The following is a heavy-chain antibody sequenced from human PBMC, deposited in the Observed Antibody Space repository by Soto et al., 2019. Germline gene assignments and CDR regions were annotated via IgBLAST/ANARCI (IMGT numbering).Heavy chain of an antibody. CDR3: ERDVPPDYGGNSGYYYYGMDV. V-gene: IGHV3-48*04. CDR1: GFTFSSYS. CDR2: ISSSSSTI. J-gene: IGHJ6*02. Sequence: GGSLRLSCAASGFTFSSYSMNWVRQAPGKGLEWVSYISSSSSTIYYADSVKGRFTISRDNAKNSLYLQMNSLRAEDTAVYYCERDVPPDYGGNSGYYYYGMDVWGQGTTVTVSS. D-gene: IGHD4-17*01.